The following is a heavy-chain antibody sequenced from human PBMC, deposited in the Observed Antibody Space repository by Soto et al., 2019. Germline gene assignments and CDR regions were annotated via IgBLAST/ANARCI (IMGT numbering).Heavy chain of an antibody. CDR2: IYPGDSDT. CDR3: ARGGDYPAGGYYYGMDV. D-gene: IGHD4-17*01. V-gene: IGHV5-51*01. CDR1: GYSFTSYW. J-gene: IGHJ6*02. Sequence: PGESLKISCKGSGYSFTSYWIGWVRQMPGKGLEWMGIIYPGDSDTRYSPSFQGQVTISADKSISTAYLQWNSLKASDTAMYYCARGGDYPAGGYYYGMDVWGQGTTVTVSS.